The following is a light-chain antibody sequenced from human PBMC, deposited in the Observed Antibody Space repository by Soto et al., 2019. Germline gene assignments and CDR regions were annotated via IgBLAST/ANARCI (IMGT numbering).Light chain of an antibody. CDR3: SSYACSNIYV. J-gene: IGLJ1*01. V-gene: IGLV2-8*01. CDR1: SSDVGGYDY. Sequence: QSALTQPPSASGSPGQSVTISCTGTSSDVGGYDYVSWYQQHPGKVPKLMIYEVSKRPSGVPDRFSGSKSGNTASLTVSGLQAEDEADYYCSSYACSNIYVFGTGTKLTVL. CDR2: EVS.